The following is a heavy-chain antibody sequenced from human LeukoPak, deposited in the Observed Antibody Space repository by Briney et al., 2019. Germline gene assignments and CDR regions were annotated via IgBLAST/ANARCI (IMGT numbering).Heavy chain of an antibody. CDR3: ARDLEYSSSVGNYFDY. V-gene: IGHV3-21*01. CDR2: ISSSSGYI. D-gene: IGHD6-6*01. Sequence: GGSLRLSCAASGFTFSSYSMNWVRQAPGEGLEWGSSISSSSGYIYYADSVKGRFTISKDNAKNSLYLQMNSLRAEDTAVYYCARDLEYSSSVGNYFDYWGQGTLVTVSS. CDR1: GFTFSSYS. J-gene: IGHJ4*02.